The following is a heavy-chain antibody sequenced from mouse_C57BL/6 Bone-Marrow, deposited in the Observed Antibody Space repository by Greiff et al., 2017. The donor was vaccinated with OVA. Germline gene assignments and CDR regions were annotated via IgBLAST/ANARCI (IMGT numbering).Heavy chain of an antibody. CDR1: GYTFTDYN. CDR2: INPNNGGT. Sequence: VHVKQSGPELVKPGASVKIPCKASGYTFTDYNMDWVKQSHGKSLEWIGDINPNNGGTIYNQKFKGKATLTVDKSSSTAYMELRSLTSEDTAVYYCARKGYDYDGGNYFDHWGQGTTLTVSS. CDR3: ARKGYDYDGGNYFDH. V-gene: IGHV1-18*01. D-gene: IGHD2-4*01. J-gene: IGHJ2*01.